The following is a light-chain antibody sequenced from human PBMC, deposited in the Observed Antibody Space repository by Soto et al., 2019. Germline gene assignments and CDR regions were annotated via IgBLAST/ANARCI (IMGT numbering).Light chain of an antibody. Sequence: EIVLTQSPGTLSLSPGERATHSCRASQSVSSSYLAWYQQRPGQAPRLLIYGASSRATGIPARFSGSGSGTEFTLTISSLQSEDFAVYYCQEYNTWPWTFGQGTKVDIK. V-gene: IGKV3-15*01. CDR2: GAS. CDR3: QEYNTWPWT. J-gene: IGKJ1*01. CDR1: QSVSSSY.